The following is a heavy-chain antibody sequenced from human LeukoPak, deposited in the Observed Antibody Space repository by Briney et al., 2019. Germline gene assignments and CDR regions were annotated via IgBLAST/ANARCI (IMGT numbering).Heavy chain of an antibody. CDR2: MNPNSGNT. CDR3: ARSPIVGWYP. V-gene: IGHV1-8*02. CDR1: GGTFSSYA. D-gene: IGHD6-19*01. J-gene: IGHJ4*02. Sequence: ASVKVSCKASGGTFSSYAISWVRQAPGQGLEWMGWMNPNSGNTGYAQKFQGRVTMTRNTSISTAYMELSSLRSEDTAVYYCARSPIVGWYPWGQGTLVTVSS.